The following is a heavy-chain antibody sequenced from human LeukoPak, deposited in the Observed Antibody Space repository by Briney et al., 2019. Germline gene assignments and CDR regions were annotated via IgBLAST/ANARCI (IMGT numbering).Heavy chain of an antibody. CDR2: IYYSGST. D-gene: IGHD6-6*01. CDR1: GGSISSGGYY. Sequence: SETLSLTCTVSGGSISSGGYYWSWIRQHPGKGLEWIGYIYYSGSTYYNPSLKSRVTISVDTSKNQFSLKLSSVTAADTAVYYCARVTSSSSKAYYFDYWGQGTLVTVSS. V-gene: IGHV4-31*03. CDR3: ARVTSSSSKAYYFDY. J-gene: IGHJ4*02.